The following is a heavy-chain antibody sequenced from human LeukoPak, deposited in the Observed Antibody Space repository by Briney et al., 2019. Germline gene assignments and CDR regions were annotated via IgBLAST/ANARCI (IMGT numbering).Heavy chain of an antibody. CDR3: ARGRVDYYDSSGYYYVDYFDY. Sequence: GSLRLSCAASGFTFSSYWMSWVRQAPGKGLEWVANIKQDGSEKYYVDSVKGRFTISRDNAKNSLYLQMNSLRAEDTAVYYCARGRVDYYDSSGYYYVDYFDYWGQGTLVTVSS. CDR2: IKQDGSEK. J-gene: IGHJ4*02. D-gene: IGHD3-22*01. CDR1: GFTFSSYW. V-gene: IGHV3-7*01.